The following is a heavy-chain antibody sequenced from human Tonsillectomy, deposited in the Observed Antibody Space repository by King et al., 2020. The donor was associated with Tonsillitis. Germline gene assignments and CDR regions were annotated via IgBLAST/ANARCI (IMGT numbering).Heavy chain of an antibody. CDR1: GFTFSTYG. Sequence: VQLVESGGGVVQPGRSLRLSCAASGFTFSTYGMHWVRQAPGKGLEGGAVISYDGSNKYYADSVKGRFTISRDNSKNTLYLQMNSLRAEDTAVYYCAKRHSSGWYYFDYWGQGTLVIVSS. V-gene: IGHV3-30*18. CDR3: AKRHSSGWYYFDY. J-gene: IGHJ4*02. D-gene: IGHD6-19*01. CDR2: ISYDGSNK.